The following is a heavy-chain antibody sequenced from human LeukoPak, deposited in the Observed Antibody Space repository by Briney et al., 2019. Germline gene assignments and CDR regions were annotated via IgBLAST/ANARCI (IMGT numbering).Heavy chain of an antibody. D-gene: IGHD5-18*01. CDR2: IIPIFGTA. Sequence: ASVKDSCKASGGTFSSYAISWVRQAPGQGLEWMGGIIPIFGTANYAQKFQGRVTITTDESTSTAYMELSSLRSEDTAVYYCARDILMDTAMVLDYWGQGTLVTVSS. CDR1: GGTFSSYA. J-gene: IGHJ4*02. V-gene: IGHV1-69*05. CDR3: ARDILMDTAMVLDY.